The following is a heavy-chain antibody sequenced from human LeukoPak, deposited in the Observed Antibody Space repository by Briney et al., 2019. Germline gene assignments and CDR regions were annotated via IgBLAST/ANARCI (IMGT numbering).Heavy chain of an antibody. CDR3: AKDRRAGSYDY. V-gene: IGHV3-23*01. J-gene: IGHJ4*02. D-gene: IGHD3-10*01. Sequence: GESLRLSCAASGFSLSGYDMNWIRQAPGKGLEWVSAISGSGGSTYYADSVKGRFTISRDNSKNTLYLQMNSLRGEDTAVYYCAKDRRAGSYDYWGQGTLVTVSS. CDR2: ISGSGGST. CDR1: GFSLSGYD.